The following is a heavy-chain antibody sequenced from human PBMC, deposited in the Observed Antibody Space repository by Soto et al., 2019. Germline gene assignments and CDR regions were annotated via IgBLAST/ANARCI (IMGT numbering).Heavy chain of an antibody. J-gene: IGHJ4*02. Sequence: PEGSLRLSCAASGFTFSSYAMSWVRQAPGKGLEWVSAISGSGGSTYYADSVKGRFTISRDNSRNTLYLQMNSLRAEDTAVYYCAKRRGGYQLLYIFFDYWGQGTLVTVSS. D-gene: IGHD2-2*02. CDR2: ISGSGGST. V-gene: IGHV3-23*01. CDR1: GFTFSSYA. CDR3: AKRRGGYQLLYIFFDY.